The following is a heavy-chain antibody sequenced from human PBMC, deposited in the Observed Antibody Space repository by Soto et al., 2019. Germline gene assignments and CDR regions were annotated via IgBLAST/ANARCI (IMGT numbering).Heavy chain of an antibody. CDR1: GVTIISSDYY. J-gene: IGHJ4*02. CDR2: IYSSGNT. Sequence: SETLSLTCTVSGVTIISSDYYWSWIRQPPGKGLGWIGYIYSSGNTYYNPSLKSRLTISVDTSKNQFSLKLNSVTAADTALYYCARGLSAATVVTCYFDYWGQGTLVTVSS. CDR3: ARGLSAATVVTCYFDY. D-gene: IGHD4-17*01. V-gene: IGHV4-31*03.